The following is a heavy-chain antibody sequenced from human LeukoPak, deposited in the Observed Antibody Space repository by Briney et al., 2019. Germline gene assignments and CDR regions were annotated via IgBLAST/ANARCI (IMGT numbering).Heavy chain of an antibody. CDR1: GFTFSSYA. J-gene: IGHJ6*03. CDR3: AKGGDNSWDYMDV. CDR2: ISGSGGST. Sequence: PGGSLRLSCAASGFTFSSYAMSWVRQAPGKGLEWVSAISGSGGSTYYADSVKGRFTISRDNSKNTLYLQMNGLRAEDTAVYYCAKGGDNSWDYMDVWGKGTTVTVSS. D-gene: IGHD4-23*01. V-gene: IGHV3-23*01.